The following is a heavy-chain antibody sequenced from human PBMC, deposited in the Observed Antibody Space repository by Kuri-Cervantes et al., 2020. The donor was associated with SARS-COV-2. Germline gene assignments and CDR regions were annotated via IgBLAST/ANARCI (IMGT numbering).Heavy chain of an antibody. CDR2: ISWNSGSI. J-gene: IGHJ6*03. V-gene: IGHV3-9*03. Sequence: GGSLRLSCAASGFTFDDYAMHWVRQAPGKGLEWVSGISWNSGSIGYADSVKGRFTISRDNAKNSLYLQMNSLRAEDMALYYCASSSTSETTHYYMDVWGKGTTVTVSS. CDR1: GFTFDDYA. CDR3: ASSSTSETTHYYMDV. D-gene: IGHD2-2*01.